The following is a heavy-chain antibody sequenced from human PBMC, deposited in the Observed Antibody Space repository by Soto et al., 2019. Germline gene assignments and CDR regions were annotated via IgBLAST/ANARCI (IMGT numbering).Heavy chain of an antibody. CDR2: ISYDGSNK. CDR3: ARDRLVVVPAPRGNFGMDV. Sequence: RGGSLRLSCAASGFTVSSYAMHCVRQAPGKGLEGVAVISYDGSNKYYADSVKGRLTISRDNSKNTLYLQMNSLRAEDTAVYYCARDRLVVVPAPRGNFGMDVWGQGTKVTVS. CDR1: GFTVSSYA. D-gene: IGHD2-2*01. V-gene: IGHV3-30-3*01. J-gene: IGHJ6*02.